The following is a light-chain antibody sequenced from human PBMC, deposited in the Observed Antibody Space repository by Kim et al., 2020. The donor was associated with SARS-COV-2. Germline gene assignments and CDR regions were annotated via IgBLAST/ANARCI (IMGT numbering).Light chain of an antibody. CDR3: CSYATGNTCL. V-gene: IGLV2-23*02. CDR1: NSDVGSSNR. J-gene: IGLJ2*01. Sequence: GQSITISCTGNNSDVGSSNRVSWYQQFPGEAPKLLIFEVARRPSGVSIRFSGSKAGNTASLTISGLQAEDEADYYCCSYATGNTCLFGGGTKVTVL. CDR2: EVA.